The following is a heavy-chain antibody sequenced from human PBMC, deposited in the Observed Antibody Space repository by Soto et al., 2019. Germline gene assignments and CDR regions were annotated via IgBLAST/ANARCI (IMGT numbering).Heavy chain of an antibody. J-gene: IGHJ4*02. D-gene: IGHD5-18*01. CDR1: GGSITTGGYY. Sequence: QVQLQESGPGLVKPSQTLSLTCTVSGGSITTGGYYWSWIRQHPGTGLEWIGYIYYSGSTSYNPSLTSRITMSVDTSKNQFSLKLNSVTAADTAVCYCARDDTRAGYDYWGQGTLGTVSS. V-gene: IGHV4-31*03. CDR3: ARDDTRAGYDY. CDR2: IYYSGST.